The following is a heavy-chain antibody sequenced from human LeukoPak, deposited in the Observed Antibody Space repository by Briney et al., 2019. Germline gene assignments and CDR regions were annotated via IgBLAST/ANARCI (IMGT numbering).Heavy chain of an antibody. V-gene: IGHV4-39*02. Sequence: SETLSLTCTVSGGSISSSSYYWGWIRQPPGKGLEWIGSIYYSGSTYYNPSLKSRVTISVDTSKNQFSLKLSSVTAADTAVYYCAKELRYFDWLLDVGALNWFDPWGQGTLVTVSS. J-gene: IGHJ5*02. CDR2: IYYSGST. D-gene: IGHD3-9*01. CDR3: AKELRYFDWLLDVGALNWFDP. CDR1: GGSISSSSYY.